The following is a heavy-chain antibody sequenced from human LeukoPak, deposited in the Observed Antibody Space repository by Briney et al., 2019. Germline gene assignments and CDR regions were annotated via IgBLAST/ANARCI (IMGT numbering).Heavy chain of an antibody. D-gene: IGHD3-3*02. CDR3: ARELGRAFDL. J-gene: IGHJ3*01. V-gene: IGHV4-61*01. Sequence: SETLSLTCTVSGYSISSGYYWGWIRQPPGKGLEWIGYIYYSGDTKQNPSLNSRATISVDTSKNQFSLKLKSVAAADTAVYYCARELGRAFDLWGQGTVVIVSS. CDR2: IYYSGDT. CDR1: GYSISSGYY.